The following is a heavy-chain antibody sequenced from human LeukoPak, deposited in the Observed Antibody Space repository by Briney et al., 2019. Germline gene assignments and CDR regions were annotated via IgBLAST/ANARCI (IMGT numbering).Heavy chain of an antibody. CDR1: GGSFSGYY. Sequence: PSKTLSLTCAVYGGSFSGYYWSWIRQPPGKGLEWIGEINHSGSTNYNPSLKSRVTISVDTSKNQFSLKLSSVTAADTAVYYCARGRATSGYCSSTSCYSPNKRYFDLWGRGALVTVSS. CDR2: INHSGST. D-gene: IGHD2-2*02. CDR3: ARGRATSGYCSSTSCYSPNKRYFDL. J-gene: IGHJ2*01. V-gene: IGHV4-34*01.